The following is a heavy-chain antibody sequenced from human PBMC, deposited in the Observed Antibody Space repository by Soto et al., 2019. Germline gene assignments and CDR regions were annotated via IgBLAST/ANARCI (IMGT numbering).Heavy chain of an antibody. D-gene: IGHD5-18*01. J-gene: IGHJ4*02. CDR2: INTYNGNT. CDR3: ASHTSGYSYGYGSSDY. CDR1: GYTFTNYG. V-gene: IGHV1-18*01. Sequence: GASVKVSCKASGYTFTNYGISWVRQAPGQGLEWMGWINTYNGNTNHAQKLQGRVTMTADTSTSTAYMELSSLRSEDTAVYYCASHTSGYSYGYGSSDYWGQGTLVTVSS.